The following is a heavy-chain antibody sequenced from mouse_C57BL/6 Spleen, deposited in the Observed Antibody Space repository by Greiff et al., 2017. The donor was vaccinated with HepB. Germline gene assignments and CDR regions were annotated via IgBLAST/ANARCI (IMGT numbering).Heavy chain of an antibody. CDR1: GFNIKDDY. D-gene: IGHD3-2*02. CDR3: TGQLRLENY. Sequence: EVKLQESGAELVRPGASVKLSCTASGFNIKDDYMHWVKQRPEQGLEWIGWIDPENGDTEYASKFQGKATITADTSSNTAYLQLSSLTSEDTAVYYCTGQLRLENYWGQGTTLTVSS. CDR2: IDPENGDT. J-gene: IGHJ2*01. V-gene: IGHV14-4*01.